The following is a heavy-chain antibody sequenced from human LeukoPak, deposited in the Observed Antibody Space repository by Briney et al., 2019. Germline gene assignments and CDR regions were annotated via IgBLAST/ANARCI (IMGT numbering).Heavy chain of an antibody. J-gene: IGHJ5*02. Sequence: PSETLSLTCSVSGGSITTTGYYWGWIRQSPGKGLEWIGNIQNSVTNFYNPSLRSRVTMYVDTSKNEVSLNLYSVTAADTAVYYCARLIGYCSVYSCSGWGSWGQGTLVTVSS. CDR2: IQNSVTN. V-gene: IGHV4-39*01. D-gene: IGHD2-15*01. CDR1: GGSITTTGYY. CDR3: ARLIGYCSVYSCSGWGS.